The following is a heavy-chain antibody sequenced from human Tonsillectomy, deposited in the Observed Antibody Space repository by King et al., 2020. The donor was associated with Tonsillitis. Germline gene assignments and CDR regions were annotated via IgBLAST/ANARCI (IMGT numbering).Heavy chain of an antibody. CDR3: ASGVEDGSGYDGYVDL. CDR2: IKQDGSEK. V-gene: IGHV3-7*03. CDR1: GFTFSSYW. D-gene: IGHD3-22*01. Sequence: VQLVESGGGLVQPGGSLRLSCAGSGFTFSSYWMSWGRQAPGKGLEWVANIKQDGSEKYYVASVKGRFTISRDNAKNSLYLQMNSLTDEDTAVYYCASGVEDGSGYDGYVDLWGRGTLVTVSS. J-gene: IGHJ2*01.